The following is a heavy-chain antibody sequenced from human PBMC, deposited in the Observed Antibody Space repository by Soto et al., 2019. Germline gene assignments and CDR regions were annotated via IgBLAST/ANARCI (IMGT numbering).Heavy chain of an antibody. V-gene: IGHV5-51*01. CDR1: GYSFTSYW. D-gene: IGHD3-9*01. CDR2: IYPGDSDT. J-gene: IGHJ6*03. CDR3: ARHREYYDILTGPSNYYYYYYMDV. Sequence: EVQLVQSGAEVKKPGESLKISCKGSGYSFTSYWIGWVRQMPGKGLEWMGIIYPGDSDTRYSPSFQGQVTISADKSISTAYLQWSSLKASDTAMYYCARHREYYDILTGPSNYYYYYYMDVWGKGTTVTVSS.